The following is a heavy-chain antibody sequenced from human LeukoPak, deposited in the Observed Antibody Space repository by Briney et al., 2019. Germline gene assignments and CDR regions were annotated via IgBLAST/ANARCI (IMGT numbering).Heavy chain of an antibody. CDR1: GFTFSSYA. CDR3: ATDLGGYYSGSGTYWGSLDY. V-gene: IGHV3-15*01. Sequence: PGGPLRLSCAASGFTFSSYAMSWVRQAPGKGLEWVGRIKRKSVGGTPDNAAPVKGRFTISRDDSKNTLYLQMNSLKTEDTAVYYCATDLGGYYSGSGTYWGSLDYWGQGTVVTVSS. CDR2: IKRKSVGGTP. J-gene: IGHJ4*02. D-gene: IGHD3-10*01.